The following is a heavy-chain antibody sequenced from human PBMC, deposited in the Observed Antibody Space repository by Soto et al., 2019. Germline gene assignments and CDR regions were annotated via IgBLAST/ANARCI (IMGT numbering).Heavy chain of an antibody. CDR1: GYTLTELS. D-gene: IGHD2-21*02. Sequence: ASVKVSCKVSGYTLTELSMHWVRQAPGKGLEWMGGFDPEDGETIYAQKFQGRVTMTEDTSTDTAYMELSSLRSEDTALYYCATVPSQNLPYCGGDCYPSPFDYLGQGTLLAVSS. J-gene: IGHJ4*01. CDR3: ATVPSQNLPYCGGDCYPSPFDY. CDR2: FDPEDGET. V-gene: IGHV1-24*01.